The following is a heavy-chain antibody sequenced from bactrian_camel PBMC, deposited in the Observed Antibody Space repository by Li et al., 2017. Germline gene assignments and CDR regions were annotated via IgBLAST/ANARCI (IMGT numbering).Heavy chain of an antibody. J-gene: IGHJ6*01. CDR3: AADRALDDDCYVGSLYTDFAY. Sequence: HVQLVESGGGSALAGGSVRLSCDASGYTYSNNCMGWFRQVPGLEREGIGSIDSDGITTYADSLKARFTISRDNAKSTLYLQMNNLKPEDTAMYYCAADRALDDDCYVGSLYTDFAYWGQGTQVTVS. V-gene: IGHV3S53*01. CDR1: GYTYSNNC. CDR2: IDSDGIT. D-gene: IGHD3*01.